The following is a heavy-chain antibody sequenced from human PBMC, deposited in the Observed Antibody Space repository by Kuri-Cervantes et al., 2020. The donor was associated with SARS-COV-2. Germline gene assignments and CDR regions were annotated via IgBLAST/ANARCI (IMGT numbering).Heavy chain of an antibody. D-gene: IGHD1-26*01. V-gene: IGHV5-51*01. CDR2: IYPGDSDT. J-gene: IGHJ3*02. CDR3: ARQSGATAPFDR. CDR1: GCSFTSYW. Sequence: KVSCKGSGCSFTSYWIGWVRQMPGKGLEWMGIIYPGDSDTRYSPSFQGQVTISADKSISTAYLQWSSLKASDTAIYYCARQSGATAPFDRWGQGTVVTVSS.